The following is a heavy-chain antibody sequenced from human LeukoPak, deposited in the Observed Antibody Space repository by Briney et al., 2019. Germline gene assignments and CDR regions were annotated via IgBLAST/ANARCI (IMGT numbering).Heavy chain of an antibody. CDR1: GFTFSSYG. D-gene: IGHD3-22*01. Sequence: TGGSLRLSCAASGFTFSSYGMSWVRQAPGKGLEWVSAISGSGGSTYYADSVKGRFTISRDNSKNTLYQQMNSLRAEDTAVYYCAKAYYYDSSGYRKGAFDIWGQGTMVTVSS. J-gene: IGHJ3*02. CDR2: ISGSGGST. CDR3: AKAYYYDSSGYRKGAFDI. V-gene: IGHV3-23*01.